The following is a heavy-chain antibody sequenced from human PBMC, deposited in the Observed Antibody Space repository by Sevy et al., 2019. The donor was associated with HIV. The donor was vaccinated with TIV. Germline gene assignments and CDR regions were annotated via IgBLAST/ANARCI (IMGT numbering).Heavy chain of an antibody. V-gene: IGHV3-64D*06. CDR2: ISYNGGST. J-gene: IGHJ5*02. CDR1: GFTFSSYA. D-gene: IGHD6-19*01. Sequence: GGSLRLSCSASGFTFSSYAMHWVRQAPGKGLEYVSAISYNGGSTYYADSVNGRFTISRDNSKNTLYLQMSSLRAADTAVYYCVNSIAVAGNDPRFDPWGQGTLVTVSS. CDR3: VNSIAVAGNDPRFDP.